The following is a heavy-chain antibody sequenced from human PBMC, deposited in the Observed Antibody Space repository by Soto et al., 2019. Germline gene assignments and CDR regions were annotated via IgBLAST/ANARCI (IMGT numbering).Heavy chain of an antibody. D-gene: IGHD5-18*01. CDR1: GGTFCTYT. Sequence: QVQLLQSGAEVKKPGSSVKVSCKASGGTFCTYTISWVRQAPGQGLEWMGRIIPYLDITDYAQKFQGRFTIDAYKSTTTAYMALNRLRSEDTAVYFCARDTTYWGQGTLVTVSS. CDR2: IIPYLDIT. J-gene: IGHJ4*02. CDR3: ARDTTY. V-gene: IGHV1-69*02.